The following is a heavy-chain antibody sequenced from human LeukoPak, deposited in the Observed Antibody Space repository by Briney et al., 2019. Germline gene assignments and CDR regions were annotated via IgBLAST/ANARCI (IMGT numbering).Heavy chain of an antibody. CDR1: GGSISSYY. V-gene: IGHV4-4*07. Sequence: PSETLSLTCTASGGSISSYYWSWIRQPAGKGLEWIGRIYTSGSTNYNPSLKSRVTMSVDTSKNQFSLKLSSVTAADTAVYYCARAGYYYDGSGYYYADYWGQGTLVTVSS. CDR2: IYTSGST. D-gene: IGHD3-22*01. J-gene: IGHJ4*02. CDR3: ARAGYYYDGSGYYYADY.